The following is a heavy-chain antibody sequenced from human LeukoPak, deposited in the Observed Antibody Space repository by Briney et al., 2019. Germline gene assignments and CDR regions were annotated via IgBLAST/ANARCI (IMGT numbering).Heavy chain of an antibody. CDR1: GYTFTSYA. V-gene: IGHV7-4-1*02. J-gene: IGHJ4*02. Sequence: ASVKVSCKASGYTFTSYAMDWVRQAPGQGLEWMGWIRTSTGNPTYAQGFTGLIVFSLDTSVSTAYLEISSLKAEDTAVYFCARGGRENSGPFDHWGQGTLVAVSS. CDR3: ARGGRENSGPFDH. CDR2: IRTSTGNP. D-gene: IGHD5-12*01.